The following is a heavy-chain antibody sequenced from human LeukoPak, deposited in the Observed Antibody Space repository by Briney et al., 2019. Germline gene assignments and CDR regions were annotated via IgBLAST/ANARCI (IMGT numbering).Heavy chain of an antibody. V-gene: IGHV3-48*02. CDR2: ITSSSTVI. CDR3: VRDSQDGYLFDY. Sequence: GGSLRLSCVASGFTFRNYNMNWVRQAPGKGLEWVSYITSSSTVIYYADSMKGRFTISRDNAKNSLYLQMNGLRDEDTAVYYCVRDSQDGYLFDYWGQGTLVTVSS. D-gene: IGHD5-24*01. J-gene: IGHJ4*02. CDR1: GFTFRNYN.